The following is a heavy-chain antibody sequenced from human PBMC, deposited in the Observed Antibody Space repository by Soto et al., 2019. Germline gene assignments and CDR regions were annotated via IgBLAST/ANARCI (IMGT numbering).Heavy chain of an antibody. D-gene: IGHD4-17*01. CDR1: GYTFTSYG. Sequence: QVQLVQSGAEVKKPGASVKVSCKASGYTFTSYGISWVRQAPGQGLEWMGWISAYNGNTNYAQKLQGRVTMTTDTSTSTAYMELRSLRPDDTAVYYCAKAVTTSSYYYGMDVWGQGTTVTVSS. CDR3: AKAVTTSSYYYGMDV. J-gene: IGHJ6*02. CDR2: ISAYNGNT. V-gene: IGHV1-18*01.